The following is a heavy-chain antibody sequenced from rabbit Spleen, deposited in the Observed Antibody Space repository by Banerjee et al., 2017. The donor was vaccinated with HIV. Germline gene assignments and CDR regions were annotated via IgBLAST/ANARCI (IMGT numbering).Heavy chain of an antibody. Sequence: QSLEESGGGLVKPGASLTLTCKASGLDFSGDSYDSYICWVRQAPGKGLEWIACIDSGSSGFTYFATWAKGRFTCSKTSSTTVTLQMTRLTAADTATYFCARDTSSSFSSYGMDLWGPGTLVTVS. D-gene: IGHD1-1*01. CDR1: GLDFSGDSY. CDR2: IDSGSSGFT. J-gene: IGHJ6*01. CDR3: ARDTSSSFSSYGMDL. V-gene: IGHV1S40*01.